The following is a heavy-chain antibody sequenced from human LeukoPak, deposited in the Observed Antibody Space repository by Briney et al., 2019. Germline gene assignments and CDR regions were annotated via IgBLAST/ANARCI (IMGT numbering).Heavy chain of an antibody. J-gene: IGHJ4*02. Sequence: GGSLRLSCAASGFTFSSYWMHWVRQAPGEGLEWVAGVSFDGNSNYHVESVKGRFTISRDNSENTLYLQMNSLRVEDTALYYCARDPTASGPSYSENENYFDYWGQGTLVTVSS. CDR1: GFTFSSYW. CDR2: VSFDGNSN. D-gene: IGHD1-1*01. V-gene: IGHV3-30-3*01. CDR3: ARDPTASGPSYSENENYFDY.